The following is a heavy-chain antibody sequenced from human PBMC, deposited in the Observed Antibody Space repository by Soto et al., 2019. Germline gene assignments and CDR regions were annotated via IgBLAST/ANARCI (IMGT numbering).Heavy chain of an antibody. D-gene: IGHD2-2*01. CDR1: GSSINNYF. Sequence: TSETLSLTCTVSGSSINNYFWNWIRQPPGKGLEWIGDIYYTGMTNYNPSLKSRLTLSVDTSKNQFSLNLYSVTAADTAVYYCTRVGSSTREFDPWGQGTLVTAPQ. V-gene: IGHV4-59*01. J-gene: IGHJ5*02. CDR3: TRVGSSTREFDP. CDR2: IYYTGMT.